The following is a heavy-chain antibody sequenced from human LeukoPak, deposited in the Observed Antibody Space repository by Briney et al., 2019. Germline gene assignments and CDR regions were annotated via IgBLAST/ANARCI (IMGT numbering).Heavy chain of an antibody. CDR1: GFTFSSYS. D-gene: IGHD1-20*01. V-gene: IGHV3-7*01. J-gene: IGHJ4*02. CDR2: IKQDGSEK. Sequence: GGSLRLSCAASGFTFSSYSMNWVRQAPGKGLEWVANIKQDGSEKHYVDSVKGRFTTSRDNAKNSLYLQMNSLRDEDTAVYYCARSNWNFDYWGQGTLVTVSS. CDR3: ARSNWNFDY.